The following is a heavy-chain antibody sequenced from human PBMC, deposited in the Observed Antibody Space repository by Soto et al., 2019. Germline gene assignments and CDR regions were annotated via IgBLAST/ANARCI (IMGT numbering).Heavy chain of an antibody. V-gene: IGHV3-23*01. CDR1: GFTFGSYA. CDR2: ISGSGGST. D-gene: IGHD1-26*01. J-gene: IGHJ4*02. CDR3: AKKLESQWEPLDY. Sequence: VGSLRLSCAASGFTFGSYAMSWVRQAPGKGLEWVSAISGSGGSTYYADSVKGRFTISRDNSKNTLYLQMNSLRAEDTAVYYCAKKLESQWEPLDYWGQGTLVTVS.